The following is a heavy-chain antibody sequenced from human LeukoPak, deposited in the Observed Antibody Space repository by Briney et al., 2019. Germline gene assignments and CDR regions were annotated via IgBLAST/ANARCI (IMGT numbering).Heavy chain of an antibody. CDR1: GGSISSSNW. J-gene: IGHJ4*02. V-gene: IGHV4-4*02. CDR2: IYHSGST. Sequence: PSGTLSLTCAVSGGSISSSNWWSWVRQPPGKGLEWIGEIYHSGSTNYNPSLKSRVTISVDKSKNQFSLKLSSVTAADTAVYYCARTQDSSGFGFDYWGQGTLVTVSS. CDR3: ARTQDSSGFGFDY. D-gene: IGHD3-22*01.